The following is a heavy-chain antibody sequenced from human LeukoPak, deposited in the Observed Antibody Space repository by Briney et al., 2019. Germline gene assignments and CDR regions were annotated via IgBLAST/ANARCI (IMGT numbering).Heavy chain of an antibody. CDR2: INPNSGGT. V-gene: IGHV1-2*02. Sequence: ASVEVSCTASGYTFTGYFMHWVRQAPGQGLEWMGWINPNSGGTKYAQKFQGRVTMTRDKSITTAYMELSRLTSDDTAVYYCARGRGAATTVVTATLDDYWGQGTLVTVS. D-gene: IGHD4-23*01. J-gene: IGHJ4*02. CDR3: ARGRGAATTVVTATLDDY. CDR1: GYTFTGYF.